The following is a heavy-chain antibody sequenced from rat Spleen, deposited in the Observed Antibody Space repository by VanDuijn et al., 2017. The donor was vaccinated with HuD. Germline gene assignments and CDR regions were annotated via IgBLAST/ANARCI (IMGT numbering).Heavy chain of an antibody. V-gene: IGHV3-3*01. D-gene: IGHD1-2*01. J-gene: IGHJ2*01. Sequence: EVQLQESGPGLVKPSQSLSLTCSVTGHSITSSYRWNWIRKFPGNKLEWMGYINSAGTTNYNPSPKSRISITRDTSKNQCFLQVNSVTTEDTATYYCASLYSSYSLYYFDYWGQGVMVTVSS. CDR2: INSAGTT. CDR1: GHSITSSYR. CDR3: ASLYSSYSLYYFDY.